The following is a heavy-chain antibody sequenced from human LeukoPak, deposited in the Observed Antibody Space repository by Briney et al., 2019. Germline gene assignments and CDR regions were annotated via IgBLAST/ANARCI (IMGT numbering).Heavy chain of an antibody. CDR3: ARNYGDYSGEMDV. D-gene: IGHD4-17*01. CDR1: GFTFDDYA. J-gene: IGHJ6*02. Sequence: GRSLRLSCAASGFTFDDYAMHWVRQAPGKGLEWVSGISWNSGSIGYADSVKGRFTISRDNAKNSLYLQMNSLRDEDTAVYYCARNYGDYSGEMDVWGQGTTVTVSS. CDR2: ISWNSGSI. V-gene: IGHV3-9*01.